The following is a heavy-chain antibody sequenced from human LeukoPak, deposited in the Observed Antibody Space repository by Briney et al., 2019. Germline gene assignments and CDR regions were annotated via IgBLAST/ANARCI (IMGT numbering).Heavy chain of an antibody. V-gene: IGHV4-39*07. CDR2: IYYSGST. Sequence: SETLSLTCTVSGGSISSSSYYWGWIRQPPGKGLEWIGSIYYSGSTYYNPSLKSRVTISVDTSKNQFSLKLSSVTAADTAVYYCARGGLVAVADTNWFDPWGQGTLVTVSS. CDR3: ARGGLVAVADTNWFDP. CDR1: GGSISSSSYY. D-gene: IGHD6-19*01. J-gene: IGHJ5*02.